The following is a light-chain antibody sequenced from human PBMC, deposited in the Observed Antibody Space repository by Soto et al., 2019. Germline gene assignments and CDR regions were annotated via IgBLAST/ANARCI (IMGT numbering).Light chain of an antibody. J-gene: IGKJ5*01. CDR2: GAS. Sequence: EIVMTQSPATLSVSPGERATLSCRASQSVSSNLAWYQHQPGQAPRVLIYGASTRATGFPARFSGSGSGTEFTLTISSLQSEDFAVYYCQQRNIWPPVTFGQGTRLEIK. CDR3: QQRNIWPPVT. CDR1: QSVSSN. V-gene: IGKV3-15*01.